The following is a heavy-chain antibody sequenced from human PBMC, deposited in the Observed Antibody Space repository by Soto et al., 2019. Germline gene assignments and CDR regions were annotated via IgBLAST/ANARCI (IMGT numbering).Heavy chain of an antibody. CDR2: IDPSDSRT. Sequence: GESLKISCKGSGFSLSSYWINWVRQMPGKGLEWMGKIDPSDSRTTYSPSFQGHVTISVDKSISTAYLQWSSVKASDTAMYYCSRVGHDYSNSGMDVWGQGTTVTVSS. V-gene: IGHV5-10-1*01. D-gene: IGHD4-4*01. CDR3: SRVGHDYSNSGMDV. CDR1: GFSLSSYW. J-gene: IGHJ6*02.